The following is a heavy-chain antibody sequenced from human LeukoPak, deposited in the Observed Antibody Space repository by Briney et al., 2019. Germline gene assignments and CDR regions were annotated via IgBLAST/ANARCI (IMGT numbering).Heavy chain of an antibody. J-gene: IGHJ4*02. V-gene: IGHV3-48*02. D-gene: IGHD1-26*01. CDR3: ARVTPGAVNFDY. CDR1: GFTFNAYT. Sequence: GGSLRLSCAASGFTFNAYTMSWVRQAPGKGLEWVSYVTSSSSTIYYADSVKGRFTISRHNTQNSLYLQMNNLSDEDTAVYFCARVTPGAVNFDYWGQGTLVTVSS. CDR2: VTSSSSTI.